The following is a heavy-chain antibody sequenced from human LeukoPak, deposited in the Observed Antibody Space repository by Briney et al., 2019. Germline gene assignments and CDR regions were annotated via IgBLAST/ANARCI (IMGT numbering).Heavy chain of an antibody. J-gene: IGHJ5*01. CDR3: AIFGDKYGSGSYGDS. D-gene: IGHD3-10*01. Sequence: GESLKISCKGFGYTFSNYWIGWVRQMPGKGLEWMGIIYPDGSDTRYSPSFQGQVTISADKSITTAFLQWSSLKASDTAMYYCAIFGDKYGSGSYGDSWGQGTLVTVSS. CDR1: GYTFSNYW. V-gene: IGHV5-51*01. CDR2: IYPDGSDT.